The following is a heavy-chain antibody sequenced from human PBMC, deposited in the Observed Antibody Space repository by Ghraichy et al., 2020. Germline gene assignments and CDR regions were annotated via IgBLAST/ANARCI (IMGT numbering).Heavy chain of an antibody. J-gene: IGHJ5*02. CDR1: GFTFSSYA. CDR3: AKGWTGQWLVRPVWFDP. D-gene: IGHD6-19*01. V-gene: IGHV3-23*01. Sequence: GGSLRLSCAASGFTFSSYAMSWVRQAPGKGLEWVSAISGSGGSTYYADSVKGRFTISRDNSKNTLYLQMNSLRAEDTAVYYCAKGWTGQWLVRPVWFDPWGQGTLVTVSS. CDR2: ISGSGGST.